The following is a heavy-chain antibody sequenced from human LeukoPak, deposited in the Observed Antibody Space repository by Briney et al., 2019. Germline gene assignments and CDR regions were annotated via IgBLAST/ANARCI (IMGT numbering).Heavy chain of an antibody. Sequence: PGGSLRLSCAASGFSFSSYYMYWVRQAPEKGLVWVSRIKTDGSSTAYADSVKGRFTISRDNAKNTLYLQMNSLRAEDTAVYYCVAYNWNYPDYWGRGTLVTVSS. CDR1: GFSFSSYY. CDR2: IKTDGSST. V-gene: IGHV3-74*01. CDR3: VAYNWNYPDY. J-gene: IGHJ4*02. D-gene: IGHD1-20*01.